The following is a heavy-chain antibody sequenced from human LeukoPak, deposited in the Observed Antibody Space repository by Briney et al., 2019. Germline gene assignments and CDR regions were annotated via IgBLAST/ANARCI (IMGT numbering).Heavy chain of an antibody. V-gene: IGHV3-21*01. D-gene: IGHD1-26*01. Sequence: PGGSLRLSCAASGLTFSSYSMNWVRQAPGKGLEWVSSISSSSSYIYSADSVKGRFTISRDNAKNSLYLQMNSLRAEDTAVYYCARDSRGSMGASNYWGQGTLVTVSS. CDR3: ARDSRGSMGASNY. J-gene: IGHJ4*02. CDR2: ISSSSSYI. CDR1: GLTFSSYS.